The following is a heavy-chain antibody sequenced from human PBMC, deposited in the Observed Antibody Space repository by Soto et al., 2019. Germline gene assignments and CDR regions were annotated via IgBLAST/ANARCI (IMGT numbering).Heavy chain of an antibody. D-gene: IGHD6-13*01. CDR1: GGSISSNY. J-gene: IGHJ4*02. Sequence: PSETLSLTCTVSGGSISSNYWTWIRQPPGKGLEWIGYVYNSGSTNYNPYIKSRFTISEDTSKSQFSLKVNSMTAADTAVYYCARYRREAVAGYALDNWGQGILVTVSS. V-gene: IGHV4-59*01. CDR2: VYNSGST. CDR3: ARYRREAVAGYALDN.